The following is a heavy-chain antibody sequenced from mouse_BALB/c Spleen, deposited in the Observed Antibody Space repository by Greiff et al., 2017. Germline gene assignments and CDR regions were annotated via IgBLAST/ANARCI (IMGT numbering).Heavy chain of an antibody. V-gene: IGHV5-17*02. CDR1: GFTFSSFG. J-gene: IGHJ2*01. Sequence: EVMLVESGGGLVQPGGSRKLSCAASGFTFSSFGMHWVRQAPEKGLEWVAYISSGSSTIYYADTVKGRFTISRDNPKNTLFLQMTSLRSEDTAMYYCARSGGSSPYFDYWGQGTTLTVSS. D-gene: IGHD1-1*01. CDR2: ISSGSSTI. CDR3: ARSGGSSPYFDY.